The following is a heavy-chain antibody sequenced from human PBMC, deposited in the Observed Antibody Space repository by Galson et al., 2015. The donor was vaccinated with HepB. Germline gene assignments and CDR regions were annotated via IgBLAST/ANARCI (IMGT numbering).Heavy chain of an antibody. CDR3: ARVVTPGYYYYYYMDV. D-gene: IGHD4-23*01. V-gene: IGHV1-46*01. CDR2: INPSGGST. Sequence: SVKVSCKASGYTFTSYYMHWVRQAPGQGLEWMGIINPSGGSTSYAQKFQGRVTMTRDTSTSTAYMELRSLRSDDTAVYYCARVVTPGYYYYYYMDVWGKGTTVTVSS. J-gene: IGHJ6*03. CDR1: GYTFTSYY.